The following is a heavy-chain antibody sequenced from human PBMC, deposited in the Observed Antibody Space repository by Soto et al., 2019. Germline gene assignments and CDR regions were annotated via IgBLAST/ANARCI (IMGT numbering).Heavy chain of an antibody. CDR2: ISGSGGST. J-gene: IGHJ5*02. Sequence: EVQLLDSGGGLVQPGGSLRLSCVASGFTFSSYAMTWVRQAPGKGLEWVSAISGSGGSTYYADSVKGRFTISRDNSKNTMYLHMNSLRDKDTAVYYCAKDRGSVSTSWYHGWFDPWGQGTLVTVSS. D-gene: IGHD6-13*01. CDR1: GFTFSSYA. CDR3: AKDRGSVSTSWYHGWFDP. V-gene: IGHV3-23*01.